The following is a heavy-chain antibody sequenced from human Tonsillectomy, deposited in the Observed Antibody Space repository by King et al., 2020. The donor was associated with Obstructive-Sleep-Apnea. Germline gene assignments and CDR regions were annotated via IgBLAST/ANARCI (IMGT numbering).Heavy chain of an antibody. CDR3: ASLVGATSWDAFDI. J-gene: IGHJ3*02. CDR1: GFTFSNYT. CDR2: ISSDGSNK. Sequence: VQLVESGGGVVQPGRSLKLSCAASGFTFSNYTMHWVRQAPGKGLEWVAVISSDGSNKYYADSVKGRFTISRDNSKNTLYLRMNSLRAEDTAVYYCASLVGATSWDAFDIWGLGTVVSVSS. D-gene: IGHD1-26*01. V-gene: IGHV3-30*04.